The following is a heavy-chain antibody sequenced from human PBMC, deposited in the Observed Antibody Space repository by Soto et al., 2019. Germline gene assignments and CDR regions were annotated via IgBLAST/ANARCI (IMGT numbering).Heavy chain of an antibody. D-gene: IGHD6-13*01. V-gene: IGHV3-33*01. J-gene: IGHJ4*02. CDR2: IWYDGSNK. Sequence: QVQLVESGGGVVQPGRSLRLSCAASGFTFSSYGMHWVRQAPGKGLEWVAVIWYDGSNKYYADSVKGRFTISRDNSKNTLYLQMNSLRAEDTAVYYCARDRVIAAAGTVGYYFDYWGQGTLVTVSS. CDR3: ARDRVIAAAGTVGYYFDY. CDR1: GFTFSSYG.